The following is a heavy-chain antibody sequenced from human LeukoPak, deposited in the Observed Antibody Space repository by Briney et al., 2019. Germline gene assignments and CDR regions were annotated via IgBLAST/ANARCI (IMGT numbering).Heavy chain of an antibody. CDR2: IYYSGST. V-gene: IGHV4-39*07. J-gene: IGHJ5*02. CDR3: ARDLDWFDP. Sequence: SETLSLTCTVSGDSISSSSYYWGWIRQPPGKGLEWIGSIYYSGSTYYNPSLKSRVTISVDTSKNQFSLKLSSVTAADTAVYYCARDLDWFDPWGQGTLVTVSS. CDR1: GDSISSSSYY.